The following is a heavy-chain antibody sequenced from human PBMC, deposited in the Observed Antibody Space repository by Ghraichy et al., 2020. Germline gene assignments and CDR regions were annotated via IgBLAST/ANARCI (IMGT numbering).Heavy chain of an antibody. CDR1: GFTFSSYG. V-gene: IGHV3-30*18. Sequence: GESLNISCEASGFTFSSYGMHWVRQAPGKGLDWVAVISYDGSNKYYADSVKGRFTISRDNSKNTLYLQMKSLRAEDTAVYYCAKDLHTSGTPWGQGTLVTVSS. CDR3: AKDLHTSGTP. CDR2: ISYDGSNK. D-gene: IGHD6-19*01. J-gene: IGHJ5*02.